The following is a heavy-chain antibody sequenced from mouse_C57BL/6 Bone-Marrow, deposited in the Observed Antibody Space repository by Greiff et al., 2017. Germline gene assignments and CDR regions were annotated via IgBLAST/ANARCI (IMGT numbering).Heavy chain of an antibody. D-gene: IGHD1-1*01. J-gene: IGHJ3*01. V-gene: IGHV5-17*01. CDR2: ISSGSSTI. CDR3: ARGDYGIAWFAY. Sequence: EVHLVESGGGLVKPGGSLKLSFAASGFTFSDYGMHWVRQAPEKGLEWVAYISSGSSTIYYADTVKGRFTISRDNAKNTLFLQMTSLRSEDTAMYYCARGDYGIAWFAYWGQGTLVTVSA. CDR1: GFTFSDYG.